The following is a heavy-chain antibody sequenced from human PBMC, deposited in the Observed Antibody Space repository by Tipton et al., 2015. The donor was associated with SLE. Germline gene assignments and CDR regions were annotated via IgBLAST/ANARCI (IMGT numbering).Heavy chain of an antibody. J-gene: IGHJ3*01. CDR1: GVSISSGSYY. CDR2: IYTSGST. V-gene: IGHV4-61*09. Sequence: LRLSCSVSGVSISSGSYYWSWIRQPAGKGLEGAGHIYTSGSTDYTASLTRRVTISVDTPKNQFSLKVWSVTATDTAVYYCARSGGEPVYYESSGYYPHWGQGTTVTVSS. CDR3: ARSGGEPVYYESSGYYPH. D-gene: IGHD3-22*01.